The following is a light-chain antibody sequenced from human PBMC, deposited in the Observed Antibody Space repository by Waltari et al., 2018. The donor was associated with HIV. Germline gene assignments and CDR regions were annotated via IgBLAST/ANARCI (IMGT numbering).Light chain of an antibody. CDR3: SAWDSSLNVWM. Sequence: QAGLTQPPSVSKALRQTAPLTCTGNSNNVGFQGAAWLQQHQGHPPRLLSYRNNNRPSGISERFSASRSGNTASLTITGLQPEDEADYYCSAWDSSLNVWMFGGGTKVTVL. CDR1: SNNVGFQG. J-gene: IGLJ3*02. CDR2: RNN. V-gene: IGLV10-54*04.